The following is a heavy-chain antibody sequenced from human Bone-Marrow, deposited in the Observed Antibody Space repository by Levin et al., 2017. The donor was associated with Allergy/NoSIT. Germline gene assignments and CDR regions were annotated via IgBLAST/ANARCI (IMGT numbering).Heavy chain of an antibody. CDR3: ATGPAGTD. V-gene: IGHV4-59*11. D-gene: IGHD6-13*01. Sequence: MASETLSLTCTVSGGSISPHYWSWLRQSPGKGLEWIGYIYYNGNTNYSPSLESRVTMSVDTSKNQFSLKMISVSPADTAVYYCATGPAGTDWGQGTLVIVSS. CDR2: IYYNGNT. J-gene: IGHJ4*02. CDR1: GGSISPHY.